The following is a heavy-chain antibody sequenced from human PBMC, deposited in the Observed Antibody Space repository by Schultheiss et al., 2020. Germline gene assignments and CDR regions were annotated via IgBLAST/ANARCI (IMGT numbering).Heavy chain of an antibody. CDR3: AIPGSYDYYYYGMDV. Sequence: SETLSLTCAVSGGSIRATNWWSWVRQHPGKGLEWIGYIYYSGSTYYNPSLKSRVTISVDTSKNQFSLKLSSVTAADTAVYYCAIPGSYDYYYYGMDVWGQGTTVTVSS. V-gene: IGHV4-4*02. CDR1: GGSIRATNW. J-gene: IGHJ6*02. CDR2: IYYSGST.